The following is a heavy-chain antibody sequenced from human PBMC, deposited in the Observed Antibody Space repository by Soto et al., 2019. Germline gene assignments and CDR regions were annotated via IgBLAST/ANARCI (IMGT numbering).Heavy chain of an antibody. V-gene: IGHV3-15*01. CDR3: TTHPGYDILTSVPGHY. Sequence: PGGSLRLSCAASGFTFSNAWMSWVRQAPGKGLEWVGRIKSKTDGGTTDYAAPVKGRFTISRDDSKNTLYLQMNSLKTEDTAVYYCTTHPGYDILTSVPGHYWGQGTLVTVSS. CDR2: IKSKTDGGTT. J-gene: IGHJ4*02. CDR1: GFTFSNAW. D-gene: IGHD3-9*01.